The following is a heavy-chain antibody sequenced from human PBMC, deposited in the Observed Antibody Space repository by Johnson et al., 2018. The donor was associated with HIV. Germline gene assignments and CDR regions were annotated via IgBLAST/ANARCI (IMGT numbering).Heavy chain of an antibody. CDR1: GFTVSGNY. CDR3: ARPNRPQYRSTFDI. V-gene: IGHV3-7*05. D-gene: IGHD6-13*01. CDR2: IKQDGSEK. J-gene: IGHJ3*02. Sequence: EVHLVESGGGVVRPGGSLRLSCTASGFTVSGNYMNWVRQAPGKGLEWVANIKQDGSEKSYVDSVKGRFTISRDNAKNSLYLQMSSLRAEDTAIYYCARPNRPQYRSTFDIWGQGTMVTVSS.